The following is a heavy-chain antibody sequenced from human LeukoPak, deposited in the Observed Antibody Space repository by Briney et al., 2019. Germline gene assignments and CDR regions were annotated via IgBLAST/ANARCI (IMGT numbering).Heavy chain of an antibody. Sequence: GGSLRLSCAASGFTFSSYRMSWVRQAPGKGLEWVANIKQDGSEKYYVDSVKGRFTISRDNAKNSLYLQMNSLRAEDTAVYYCAREYSSGGDYAFDYWGQGNLVTVSS. V-gene: IGHV3-7*01. CDR2: IKQDGSEK. CDR1: GFTFSSYR. J-gene: IGHJ4*02. CDR3: AREYSSGGDYAFDY. D-gene: IGHD4-17*01.